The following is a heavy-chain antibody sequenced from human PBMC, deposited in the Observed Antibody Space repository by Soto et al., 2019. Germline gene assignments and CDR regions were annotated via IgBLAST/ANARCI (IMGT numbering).Heavy chain of an antibody. CDR1: GGSISGYY. D-gene: IGHD2-21*01. CDR3: TRHPPIARFENGLDV. J-gene: IGHJ6*02. Sequence: SETLSLTCSVSGGSISGYYWSWIRQPPGKGLVWIGYIYYNGYTIYSPSLNSRVTISVDTSKNQFSLKLTSVTAADTAMYYCTRHPPIARFENGLDVWGQGTTVTVSS. CDR2: IYYNGYT. V-gene: IGHV4-59*08.